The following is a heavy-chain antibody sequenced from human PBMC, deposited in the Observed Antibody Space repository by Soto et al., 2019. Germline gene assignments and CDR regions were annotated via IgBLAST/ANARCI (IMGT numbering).Heavy chain of an antibody. J-gene: IGHJ4*02. Sequence: ASVKVSCKAFGYTFTSYDIYWVRQATGQGLEWMGWMNPNTGNSGYAQKFQGRVTMTSDSSISTAHMELSSLRSDDTAVYYCARRAETNGWNGFGADKYYFDFWGQGTLVTVSS. D-gene: IGHD1-1*01. V-gene: IGHV1-8*01. CDR1: GYTFTSYD. CDR3: ARRAETNGWNGFGADKYYFDF. CDR2: MNPNTGNS.